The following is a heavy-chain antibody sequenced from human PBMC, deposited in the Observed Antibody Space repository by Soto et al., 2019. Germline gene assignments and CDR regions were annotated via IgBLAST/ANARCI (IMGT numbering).Heavy chain of an antibody. CDR2: ISSSGNTI. CDR3: ARDGYGDYGGWFDP. CDR1: GFTFSDYY. Sequence: QVQLVESGGGLVKPGGSLRLSCAASGFTFSDYYMTWIRQAPGQGLEWVAYISSSGNTIYYAASVKGRFTISRDNAKNSLSLQMNSLRADDTAVYYCARDGYGDYGGWFDPWGQGTVVTVSS. V-gene: IGHV3-11*01. J-gene: IGHJ5*02. D-gene: IGHD4-17*01.